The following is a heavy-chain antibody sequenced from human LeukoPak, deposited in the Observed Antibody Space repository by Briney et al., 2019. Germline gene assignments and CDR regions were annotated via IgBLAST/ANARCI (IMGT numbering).Heavy chain of an antibody. J-gene: IGHJ5*02. CDR1: GGTFSSYA. CDR2: IIPIFGTA. CDR3: ATPSLWGNWFDP. V-gene: IGHV1-69*06. D-gene: IGHD3-16*01. Sequence: GASVKVSCKASGGTFSSYAISWVRQAPGQGLEWMGGIIPIFGTAIYAQKFQGRVTMTEDTSTDTAYMELSSLRSEDTAVYYCATPSLWGNWFDPWGQGTLVTVSS.